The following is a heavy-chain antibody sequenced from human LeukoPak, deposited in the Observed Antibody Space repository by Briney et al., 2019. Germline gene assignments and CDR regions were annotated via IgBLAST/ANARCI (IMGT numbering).Heavy chain of an antibody. Sequence: GGSLRLSCAASGFTVSSNDMSWVRQAPGKGLECISVIYSGGSTDYADSVKGRFTISRDNSKNTLYLQMNSLRAEDTAVYYCAKGYYDFWSGYRLGPWGQGTLVTVSS. D-gene: IGHD3-3*01. J-gene: IGHJ5*02. CDR1: GFTVSSND. CDR2: IYSGGST. V-gene: IGHV3-53*01. CDR3: AKGYYDFWSGYRLGP.